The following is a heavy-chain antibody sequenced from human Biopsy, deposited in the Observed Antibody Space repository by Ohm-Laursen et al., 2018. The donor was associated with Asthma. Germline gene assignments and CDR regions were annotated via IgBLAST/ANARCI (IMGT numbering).Heavy chain of an antibody. CDR1: GFSFSDYY. Sequence: SLRLSCAASGFSFSDYYMTWMRRAPGKGLEWVAVISDGGHSTNYADSVRGRFTVSRDDSRDTLYLHLNSLTAEDTAVYFCARGGYCSGVTCFPFDRWGQGTRVSVSS. J-gene: IGHJ4*02. V-gene: IGHV3-11*03. CDR3: ARGGYCSGVTCFPFDR. D-gene: IGHD6-19*01. CDR2: ISDGGHST.